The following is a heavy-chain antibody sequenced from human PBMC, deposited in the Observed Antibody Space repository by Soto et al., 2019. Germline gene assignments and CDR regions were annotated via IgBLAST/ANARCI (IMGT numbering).Heavy chain of an antibody. CDR3: ARHIHNQGFEYYFDS. CDR1: GGSITSSGSA. J-gene: IGHJ4*02. V-gene: IGHV4-39*01. Sequence: QLQLQESGPGLVKPSETLSLTCNASGGSITSSGSAWGWIRQSPGNGLEWIGTIDYSGKIYYIPSLKSRITISVDTSKNQISLKLSSVTAADTAVYYCARHIHNQGFEYYFDSWGQGTLVTVSS. D-gene: IGHD1-1*01. CDR2: IDYSGKI.